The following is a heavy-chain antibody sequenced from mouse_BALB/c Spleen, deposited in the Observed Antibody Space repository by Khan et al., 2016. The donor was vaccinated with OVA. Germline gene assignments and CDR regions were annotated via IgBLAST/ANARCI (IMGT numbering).Heavy chain of an antibody. V-gene: IGHV3-6*02. Sequence: EVELVESGPGLVKPSQSLSLTCSVTDYSITSGFYWNWIRQFPGNKLEWMGDINYDGSSNYNPSLKNRISITRDTSKNQFFLKLSSVTTEDTATYICARGYDGYYFAYWGQGTLVTVSA. D-gene: IGHD2-3*01. CDR2: INYDGSS. J-gene: IGHJ3*01. CDR3: ARGYDGYYFAY. CDR1: DYSITSGFY.